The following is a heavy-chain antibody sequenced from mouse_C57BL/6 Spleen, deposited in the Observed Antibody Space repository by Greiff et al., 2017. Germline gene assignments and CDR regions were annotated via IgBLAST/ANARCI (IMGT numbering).Heavy chain of an antibody. D-gene: IGHD2-5*01. CDR2: INYDGSST. V-gene: IGHV5-16*01. J-gene: IGHJ4*01. Sequence: DVQLVESEGGLVQPGSSMKLSCTASGFTFSDYYMAWVRQVPEKGLEWVANINYDGSSTYYLDSLKSRFIISRDNAKNILYLQMSSLKSEDTATYYCARGGYYSNYEADAMDYWGQGTSVTVSS. CDR3: ARGGYYSNYEADAMDY. CDR1: GFTFSDYY.